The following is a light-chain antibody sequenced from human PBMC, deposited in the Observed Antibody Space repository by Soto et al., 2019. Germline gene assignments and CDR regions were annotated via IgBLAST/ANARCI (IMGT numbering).Light chain of an antibody. CDR2: GAS. CDR1: QIVSSSY. Sequence: EIVLTQSPGTLSLSPGERATLSCRASQIVSSSYLAWYQQKPGQAPRLLIHGASSRATGIPDRFSGSGSGTDLTLTISRLEPEDFAVYYCQQYGSSGTFGQGTKVDIK. CDR3: QQYGSSGT. J-gene: IGKJ1*01. V-gene: IGKV3-20*01.